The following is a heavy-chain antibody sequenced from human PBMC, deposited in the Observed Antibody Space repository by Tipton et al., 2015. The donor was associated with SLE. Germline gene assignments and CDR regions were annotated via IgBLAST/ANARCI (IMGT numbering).Heavy chain of an antibody. CDR3: ARLLWFGESIGH. D-gene: IGHD3-10*01. Sequence: TLSLTCAVYGGSFSGYYWSWIRQPPGKGLEWTGEINHSGSTNYNPSLKSRVTISVDTSKNQFSLKLSSVTAADTAVYYCARLLWFGESIGHWGQGTLVTVSS. CDR2: INHSGST. CDR1: GGSFSGYY. V-gene: IGHV4-34*01. J-gene: IGHJ4*02.